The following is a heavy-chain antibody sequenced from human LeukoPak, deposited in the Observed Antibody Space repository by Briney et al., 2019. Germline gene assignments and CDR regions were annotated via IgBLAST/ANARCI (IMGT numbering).Heavy chain of an antibody. V-gene: IGHV3-43D*03. CDR3: AKSSGWFDY. Sequence: GGSLRLSCVASGFTFDDYAMHWVRQAPGKGLEWVSLISWDGGSTYYADSVKGRFTISRDNSKNSLYLQMNSLRAEDTAVYYCAKSSGWFDYWGQGTLVTVSS. J-gene: IGHJ4*02. D-gene: IGHD6-19*01. CDR1: GFTFDDYA. CDR2: ISWDGGST.